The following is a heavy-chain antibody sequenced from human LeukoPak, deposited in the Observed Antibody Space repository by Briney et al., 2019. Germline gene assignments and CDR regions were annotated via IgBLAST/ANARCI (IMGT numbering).Heavy chain of an antibody. Sequence: KAGGSLRLSCAASGFTFSEYYMSWLRQAPGKGLEWVSYISSSGTITYSNYADSVKGRFTISRDNARNSLYLQMNSLRAEDTAVYYCAKPLLAPFDYWGQGTLVTVSS. CDR2: ISSSGTITYS. CDR1: GFTFSEYY. D-gene: IGHD2-15*01. J-gene: IGHJ4*02. CDR3: AKPLLAPFDY. V-gene: IGHV3-11*06.